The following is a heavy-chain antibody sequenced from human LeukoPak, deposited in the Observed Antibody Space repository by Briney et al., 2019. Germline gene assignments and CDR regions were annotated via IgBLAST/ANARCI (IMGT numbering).Heavy chain of an antibody. CDR3: AHTRLWTTRDFDF. J-gene: IGHJ4*02. Sequence: ESAPTLVNPTQTLTLTCSFSGFSLSNPGVGVGWIRQPPGKALEWLAPIYSDDNKYYSPALRNSLTITKDTSKTQVVLTMTDMDPMDTATYYCAHTRLWTTRDFDFWGQGTLVTVSS. CDR1: GFSLSNPGVG. CDR2: IYSDDNK. V-gene: IGHV2-5*02. D-gene: IGHD1-1*01.